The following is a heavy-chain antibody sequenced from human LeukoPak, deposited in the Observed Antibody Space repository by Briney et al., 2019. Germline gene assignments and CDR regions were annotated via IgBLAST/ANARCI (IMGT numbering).Heavy chain of an antibody. CDR1: GFSFTFYS. D-gene: IGHD2-2*01. V-gene: IGHV3-48*04. CDR2: ISSSGSTI. J-gene: IGHJ4*02. Sequence: GGSLRLSCAASGFSFTFYSMNWVRQAPGKGLEWVSYISSSGSTIYYADSVKGRFTISRDNAKNSLYLQMNSLRAEDTAVYYCARDYWGVPAAMDYWGQGTLVTVSS. CDR3: ARDYWGVPAAMDY.